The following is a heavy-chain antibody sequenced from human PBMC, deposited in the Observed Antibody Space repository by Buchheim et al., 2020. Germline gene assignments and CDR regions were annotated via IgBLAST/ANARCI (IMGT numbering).Heavy chain of an antibody. D-gene: IGHD2-2*01. CDR2: ISSSGSTI. Sequence: EVQLVESGGGLVQPGGSLRLSCAASGFTFSSYEMNWVRQAPGKGLEWVSYISSSGSTIYYADSVKGRFTISRDNAKNSLYLPMNSLRAEDTAVYYCARDSQYCSSTSCYNWFDPWGQGTL. V-gene: IGHV3-48*03. CDR3: ARDSQYCSSTSCYNWFDP. CDR1: GFTFSSYE. J-gene: IGHJ5*02.